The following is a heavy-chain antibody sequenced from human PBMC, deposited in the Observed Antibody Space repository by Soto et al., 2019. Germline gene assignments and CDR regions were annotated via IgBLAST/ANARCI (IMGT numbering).Heavy chain of an antibody. CDR1: GGTFSSYA. D-gene: IGHD2-2*02. Sequence: ASVKVSCKASGGTFSSYAISWVRQAPGQGLEWMGGIIPIFGTANYAQKFQGRVTITADESTSTAYMELSSLRSEDTAVYYCARVGRYCTRTSRYRRVRFYYYYGMDVWGQGTTVTVSS. V-gene: IGHV1-69*13. CDR3: ARVGRYCTRTSRYRRVRFYYYYGMDV. CDR2: IIPIFGTA. J-gene: IGHJ6*01.